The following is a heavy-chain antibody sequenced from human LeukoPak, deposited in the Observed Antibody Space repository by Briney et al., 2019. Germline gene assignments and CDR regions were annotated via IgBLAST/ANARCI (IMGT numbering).Heavy chain of an antibody. Sequence: ASVKVSCKASGGTFSSYAISWVRQAPGQGLEWMGGIIPIFGTANYAQKFQGRVAITADESTSTAYMELSSLRSEDTAVYYCARVGIRFLEWYNWFDPWGQGTLVTVSS. CDR2: IIPIFGTA. J-gene: IGHJ5*02. D-gene: IGHD3-3*01. V-gene: IGHV1-69*13. CDR3: ARVGIRFLEWYNWFDP. CDR1: GGTFSSYA.